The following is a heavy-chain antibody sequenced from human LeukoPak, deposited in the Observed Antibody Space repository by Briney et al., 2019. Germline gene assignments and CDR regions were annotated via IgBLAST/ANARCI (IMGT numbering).Heavy chain of an antibody. V-gene: IGHV3-23*01. CDR3: AKDQMGYCSGGSCYDFDY. CDR1: GFSFSTYG. Sequence: GGSLRLSCAASGFSFSTYGMNWVRQAPGKGLEWVAGLSGSGDSTYYADSVKGRFTISRDNSKNTLYLEMNSLRVEDTAVYYCAKDQMGYCSGGSCYDFDYWGQGTPVTVSS. J-gene: IGHJ4*02. CDR2: LSGSGDST. D-gene: IGHD2-15*01.